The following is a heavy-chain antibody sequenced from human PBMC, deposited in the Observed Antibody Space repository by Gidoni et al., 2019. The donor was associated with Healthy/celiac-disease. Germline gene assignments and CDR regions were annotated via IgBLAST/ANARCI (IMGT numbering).Heavy chain of an antibody. CDR2: IKSDGSST. CDR3: ARDLSYYYYYYMDV. CDR1: GFTFSSYW. Sequence: EVQLVESGGGLVQPGGSLRLSCAASGFTFSSYWMHWVRQAPGKGVVWVSRIKSDGSSTSYADSVKGRFTISRDNAKNTLYLQMNSLRAEDTAVYYCARDLSYYYYYYMDVWGKGTTVTVSS. D-gene: IGHD3-3*02. V-gene: IGHV3-74*01. J-gene: IGHJ6*03.